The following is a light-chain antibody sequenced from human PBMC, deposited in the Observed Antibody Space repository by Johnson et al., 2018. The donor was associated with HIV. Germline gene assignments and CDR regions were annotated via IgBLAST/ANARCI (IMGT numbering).Light chain of an antibody. CDR3: GTWDRNLPVYV. Sequence: QSVLTQPPSVSAAPGQKVTISCSGSSSNIGNNYVSWYQQLPGTAPKLLIYDNNKRPSGIPDRFSGSKSGTSATLGITGLQTGDEADYYSGTWDRNLPVYVFGTGTKVSVL. J-gene: IGLJ1*01. CDR1: SSNIGNNY. CDR2: DNN. V-gene: IGLV1-51*01.